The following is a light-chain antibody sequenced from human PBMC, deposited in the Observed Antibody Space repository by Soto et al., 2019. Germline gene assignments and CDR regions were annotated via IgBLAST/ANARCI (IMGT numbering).Light chain of an antibody. V-gene: IGKV1-39*01. CDR2: TSG. CDR3: QQTYSNPYT. Sequence: IQMTQSPSYLSASLGDRVTITCRASQRITTYLNWYQQKPGNAPKLLITTSGTLQRGVPSRFRGSGSGTDFTLTITNLQREYFATYFCQQTYSNPYTFGQGTKLEIK. J-gene: IGKJ2*01. CDR1: QRITTY.